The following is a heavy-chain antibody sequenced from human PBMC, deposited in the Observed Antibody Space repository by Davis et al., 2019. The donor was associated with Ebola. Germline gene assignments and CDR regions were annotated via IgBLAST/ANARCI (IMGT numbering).Heavy chain of an antibody. CDR2: IHYLGNT. J-gene: IGHJ6*02. CDR1: AGSINNYF. V-gene: IGHV4-59*01. CDR3: ARGNYGDYIVLYYYNMDV. D-gene: IGHD4-17*01. Sequence: SETLSLTCTVSAGSINNYFWSWIRQPPGKGLEWIGNIHYLGNTNYNPSLKSRVTMSVDTSKNQSSLKLSSVTAADTAVYYCARGNYGDYIVLYYYNMDVWGQGTTVTVSS.